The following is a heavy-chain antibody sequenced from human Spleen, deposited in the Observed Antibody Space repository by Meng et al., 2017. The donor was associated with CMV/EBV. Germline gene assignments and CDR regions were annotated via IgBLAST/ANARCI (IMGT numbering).Heavy chain of an antibody. J-gene: IGHJ5*02. CDR2: MNPNSGNT. D-gene: IGHD6-19*01. V-gene: IGHV1-8*01. CDR1: GYTFTSYD. CDR3: ARYSSGPNWFDP. Sequence: KASGYTFTSYDINWVRQGTGQGREWMGWMNPNSGNTGYAQKFQSRVTMTRNTSISTAYMELSSLRSEDTAVYYCARYSSGPNWFDPWGQGTLVTVSS.